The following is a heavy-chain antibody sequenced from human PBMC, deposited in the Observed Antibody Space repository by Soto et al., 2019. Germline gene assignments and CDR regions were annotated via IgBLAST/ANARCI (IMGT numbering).Heavy chain of an antibody. CDR2: INHSGST. V-gene: IGHV4-34*01. D-gene: IGHD2-21*02. J-gene: IGHJ4*02. Sequence: QVQLQQWGAGLLKPSETLSLTCAVYGGSFSGYYWSWIRQPPGKGLEWIGEINHSGSTNYNPSLKSXXTXSXXPSKNQFSLKLSSVTAADTAVYYCARGVVTALTDYWGQGTLVTVSS. CDR1: GGSFSGYY. CDR3: ARGVVTALTDY.